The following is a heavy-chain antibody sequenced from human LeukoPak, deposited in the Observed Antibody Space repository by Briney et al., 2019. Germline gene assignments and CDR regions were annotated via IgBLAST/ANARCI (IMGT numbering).Heavy chain of an antibody. CDR1: GGSFSGYY. CDR3: ARDGYSGSDAL. CDR2: INHSGST. Sequence: SETLSLTCAVYGGSFSGYYWSWSRQPPGRGLEWIGEINHSGSTNYNPSLKSRVTISVDTSKNQFSLKLSSVTAADTAVYYCARDGYSGSDALWGQGTLVTVSS. V-gene: IGHV4-34*01. D-gene: IGHD5-12*01. J-gene: IGHJ4*02.